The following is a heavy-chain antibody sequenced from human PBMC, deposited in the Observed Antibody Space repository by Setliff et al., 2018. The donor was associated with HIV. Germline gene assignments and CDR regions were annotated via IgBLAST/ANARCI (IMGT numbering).Heavy chain of an antibody. CDR2: IFHAGST. J-gene: IGHJ5*02. Sequence: SETLSLTCTVSGGSISGSSYYWGWIRQSPEKGLEWIGSIFHAGSTYYNPSLKSRVTISVDTSKNQFSLKLTSVTAADTAVYYCARRADWFDLWGQGTLVTVSS. V-gene: IGHV4-39*07. CDR1: GGSISGSSYY. CDR3: ARRADWFDL.